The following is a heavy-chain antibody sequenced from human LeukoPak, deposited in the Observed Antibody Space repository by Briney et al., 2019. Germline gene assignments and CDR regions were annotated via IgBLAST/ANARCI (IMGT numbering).Heavy chain of an antibody. CDR1: GLTFSSYA. CDR2: ISGSGGST. V-gene: IGHV3-23*01. D-gene: IGHD6-19*01. J-gene: IGHJ4*02. CDR3: AKVVSIAVAGTWIDY. Sequence: GGSLRLSCAASGLTFSSYAMSWVRQAPGKGLEWVSAISGSGGSTYYADSVKGRFTISRDNSKNTLYLQMNSLRAEDTAVYYCAKVVSIAVAGTWIDYWGQGTLVTVSS.